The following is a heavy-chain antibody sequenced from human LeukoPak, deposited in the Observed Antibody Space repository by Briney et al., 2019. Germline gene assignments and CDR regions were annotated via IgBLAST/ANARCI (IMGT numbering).Heavy chain of an antibody. D-gene: IGHD6-13*01. CDR1: GHIFTTYW. CDR3: ARRSAANAFDI. CDR2: VYPGDSNT. V-gene: IGHV5-51*01. Sequence: PGESLNISCQAYGHIFTTYWIAWVRQMHGKGLKWMGIVYPGDSNTRYSPSFQGQVTISADKSITTAYLQWSSLKASDTAMYFCARRSAANAFDIWGQGTMVTVSS. J-gene: IGHJ3*02.